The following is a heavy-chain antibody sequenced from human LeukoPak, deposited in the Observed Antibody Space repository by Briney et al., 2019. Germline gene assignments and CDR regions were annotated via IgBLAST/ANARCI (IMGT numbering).Heavy chain of an antibody. J-gene: IGHJ4*02. Sequence: PGGSLRLSCAASGFTFSSYAMSWVRQAPGKGLEWVSAISGSGGSTYYADSVKGRFTISRDNSKNTLYLQMNSLRAEDTAVYYCAKAPGVGFLRWYFDYWGQGTLVTVSS. CDR1: GFTFSSYA. D-gene: IGHD1-26*01. CDR3: AKAPGVGFLRWYFDY. V-gene: IGHV3-23*01. CDR2: ISGSGGST.